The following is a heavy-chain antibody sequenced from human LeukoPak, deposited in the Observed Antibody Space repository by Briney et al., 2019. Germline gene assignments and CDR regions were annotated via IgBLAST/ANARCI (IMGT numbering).Heavy chain of an antibody. V-gene: IGHV3-30*02. J-gene: IGHJ4*02. Sequence: GGSLRLPCAASGFTFSSYGMHWVRQAPGKGLEWVAFVRYDGSNKYYADSVKGQFTISRDNSKNTLYLQMNSLRGEDTAVYYCAKDPRGYSAYDYDYFDYWGQGTLVTVSS. CDR3: AKDPRGYSAYDYDYFDY. D-gene: IGHD5-12*01. CDR1: GFTFSSYG. CDR2: VRYDGSNK.